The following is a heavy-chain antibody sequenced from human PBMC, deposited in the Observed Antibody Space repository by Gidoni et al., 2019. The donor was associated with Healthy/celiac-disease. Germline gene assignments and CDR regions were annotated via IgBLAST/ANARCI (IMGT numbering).Heavy chain of an antibody. CDR1: GFPFSSYA. D-gene: IGHD1-1*01. CDR3: ARGDWNRRHYYYGMDV. V-gene: IGHV3-30-3*01. Sequence: QVQLVESGGGVVQPGRSLRLSCAASGFPFSSYAMHWVRQAPGKGLEWVAVISYDGSNKYYADSVKGRFTISRDNSKNTLYLQMNSLRAEDTAVYYCARGDWNRRHYYYGMDVWGQGTTVTVSS. J-gene: IGHJ6*02. CDR2: ISYDGSNK.